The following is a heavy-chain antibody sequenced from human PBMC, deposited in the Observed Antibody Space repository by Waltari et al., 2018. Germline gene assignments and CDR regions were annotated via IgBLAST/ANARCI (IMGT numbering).Heavy chain of an antibody. V-gene: IGHV3-66*02. J-gene: IGHJ4*02. D-gene: IGHD3-16*01. CDR2: IYSGGST. CDR3: ARELPSGGGVGDY. CDR1: GFTVSSNY. Sequence: EVQVVESGGGLVQPGGSLRLSCAASGFTVSSNYMMWVRQPPGKGLEWVSTIYSGGSTYYADSLRSRFTISRDNSKNTLYLQMNSLTPEDSAVYYCARELPSGGGVGDYWGQGTLVTVSS.